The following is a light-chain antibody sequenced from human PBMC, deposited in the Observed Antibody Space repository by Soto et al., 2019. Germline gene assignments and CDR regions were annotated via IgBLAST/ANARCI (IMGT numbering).Light chain of an antibody. J-gene: IGKJ1*01. V-gene: IGKV1-6*01. CDR1: QGIRND. Sequence: AIPMTQSPSSLSASVGDRVTITCRASQGIRNDLGWYQQRPGKAPNLLIYAASSLQSGVPSRLSGSGSGTDFGLTIRGVQPEDFATYYCLEDYNYPLTFGQGTKVEIK. CDR3: LEDYNYPLT. CDR2: AAS.